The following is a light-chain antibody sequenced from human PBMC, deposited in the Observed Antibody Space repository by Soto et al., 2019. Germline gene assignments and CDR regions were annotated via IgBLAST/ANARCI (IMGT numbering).Light chain of an antibody. CDR3: QQYYTNPCT. CDR2: WAS. J-gene: IGKJ4*01. CDR1: QRVLYSTNNKNY. V-gene: IGKV4-1*01. Sequence: DFVMTQSPDSLAVSLGERATINCKSSQRVLYSTNNKNYLAWYQQKPGQPPKLLIYWASTREYGVPDRFSGSGSGTDFILTISSLQAEDVALYFCQQYYTNPCTFGGGTKVEIK.